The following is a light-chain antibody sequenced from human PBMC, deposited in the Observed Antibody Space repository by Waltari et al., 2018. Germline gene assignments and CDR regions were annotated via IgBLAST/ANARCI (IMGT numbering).Light chain of an antibody. Sequence: ETVLTQSPGTLSLSPGERATLSCRASQSVHGRSLAWYQRKPGQTPRLLMYDASTRATGIPDRFSGSGSGTDFTLTISRLEPEDFALYYCQQYGNSPHTFGPGTRVDIQ. CDR3: QQYGNSPHT. V-gene: IGKV3-20*01. CDR2: DAS. CDR1: QSVHGRS. J-gene: IGKJ3*01.